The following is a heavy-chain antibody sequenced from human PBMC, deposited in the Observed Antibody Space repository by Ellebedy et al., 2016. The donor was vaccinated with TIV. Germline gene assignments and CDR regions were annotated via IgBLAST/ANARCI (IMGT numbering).Heavy chain of an antibody. D-gene: IGHD2-2*03. V-gene: IGHV3-30*18. CDR2: ISYDANNK. Sequence: PGASLRLSCAASAFTFSRYWMYRVRQAPGKGLEWVALISYDANNKYYVDSVKGRFTISRDNSKNTLYLQMKTLRPEDTAVDYCAKVPVGFCNRPFCFYLDDWGQGTLVSVSS. J-gene: IGHJ4*01. CDR1: AFTFSRYW. CDR3: AKVPVGFCNRPFCFYLDD.